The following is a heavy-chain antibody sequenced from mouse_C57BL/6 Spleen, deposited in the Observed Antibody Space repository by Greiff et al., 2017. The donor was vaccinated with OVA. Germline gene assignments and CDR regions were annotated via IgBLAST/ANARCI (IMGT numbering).Heavy chain of an antibody. V-gene: IGHV1-26*01. J-gene: IGHJ1*03. Sequence: EVRLQQSGPELVKPGASVKISCKASGYTFTDYYMNWVKQSHGKSLEWIGDINPNNGGTSYNQKFKGKATLTVDKSSSTAYLELRSLTSEDSAVYYCAKGGNGGYWYFDVWGTGTTVTVSS. CDR1: GYTFTDYY. D-gene: IGHD2-1*01. CDR3: AKGGNGGYWYFDV. CDR2: INPNNGGT.